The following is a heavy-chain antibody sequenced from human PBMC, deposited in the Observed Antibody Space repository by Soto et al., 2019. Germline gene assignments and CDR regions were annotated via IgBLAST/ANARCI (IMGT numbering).Heavy chain of an antibody. Sequence: ASVEVSCKASGYTFTSYGISWVRQAPGQGLEWMGWISAYNGNTNYAQKLQGRVTMTTDTSTSTAYMELRSLRSDDTAVYYCAATYYYDSSGYSWFDPWGQGTLVTVSS. J-gene: IGHJ5*02. CDR3: AATYYYDSSGYSWFDP. CDR2: ISAYNGNT. V-gene: IGHV1-18*01. D-gene: IGHD3-22*01. CDR1: GYTFTSYG.